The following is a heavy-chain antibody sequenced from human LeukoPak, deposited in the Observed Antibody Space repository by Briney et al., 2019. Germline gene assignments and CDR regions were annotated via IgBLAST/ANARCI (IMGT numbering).Heavy chain of an antibody. CDR3: ATGLRYCSSTSCFDY. CDR1: GYTFTSYG. CDR2: ISTYNGNT. V-gene: IGHV1-18*01. J-gene: IGHJ4*02. Sequence: ASVKVSCKASGYTFTSYGISWVRQAPGQGLEWLGWISTYNGNTNYAQKLQGRVTMTTDTSTSTAYMELRSLRSDDTAVYYCATGLRYCSSTSCFDYWGQGTLVTVSS. D-gene: IGHD2-2*01.